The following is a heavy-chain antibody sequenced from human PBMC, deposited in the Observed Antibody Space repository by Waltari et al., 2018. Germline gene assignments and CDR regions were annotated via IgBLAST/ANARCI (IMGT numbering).Heavy chain of an antibody. Sequence: QVQLAESGGDVVQPGRSLRLSCAASGFTFRNYGMHWVRQPPGKGLEWLTVIWYDGSEKYYADSVKGRFTVSRDKSKNTLYLQMNSLRAEDTAVYYCARGGEHHREDYWGQGTLVTVSS. CDR2: IWYDGSEK. J-gene: IGHJ4*02. CDR3: ARGGEHHREDY. CDR1: GFTFRNYG. D-gene: IGHD3-16*01. V-gene: IGHV3-33*01.